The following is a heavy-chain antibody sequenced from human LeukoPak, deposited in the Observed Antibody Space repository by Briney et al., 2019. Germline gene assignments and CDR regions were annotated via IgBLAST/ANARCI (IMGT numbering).Heavy chain of an antibody. Sequence: PSETLSLTCSVSGGSITSTPYHWDWIRQPPGKGLEWIGSITYSGNTYYNPSLKSRVTISGDTSKNQFSLKLSSVTAADTAVYYCARDPPLRHYDILTGYRGLAPGYAFDIWGQGTMVTVSS. CDR1: GGSITSTPYH. D-gene: IGHD3-9*01. J-gene: IGHJ3*02. CDR3: ARDPPLRHYDILTGYRGLAPGYAFDI. CDR2: ITYSGNT. V-gene: IGHV4-39*02.